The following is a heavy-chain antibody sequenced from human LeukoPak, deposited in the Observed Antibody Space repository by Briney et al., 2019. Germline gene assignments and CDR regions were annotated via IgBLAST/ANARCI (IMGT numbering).Heavy chain of an antibody. CDR3: ARAPGPGSGWTAFYDY. Sequence: SETLSLTCTVSGYSISSGYYWGWIRQPPGKGLEWIGSIYHSGSTYYNPSLKSRVTISVDTSKNQFSLKLSSVTAADTAVYYCARAPGPGSGWTAFYDYWGQGTLVTVSS. CDR1: GYSISSGYY. V-gene: IGHV4-38-2*02. J-gene: IGHJ4*02. CDR2: IYHSGST. D-gene: IGHD6-19*01.